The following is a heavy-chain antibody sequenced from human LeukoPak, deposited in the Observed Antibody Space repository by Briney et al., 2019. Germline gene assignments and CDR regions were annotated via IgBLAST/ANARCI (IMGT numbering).Heavy chain of an antibody. CDR1: GGSISSYY. CDR2: IYYSGST. V-gene: IGHV4-59*01. CDR3: ARVPDYYDSSGYIDY. D-gene: IGHD3-22*01. J-gene: IGHJ4*02. Sequence: SGTLSLTCTVSGGSISSYYWSWIRQPPGKGLEWIGYIYYSGSTNYNPSLKSRVTISVDTSKNQFSLKLSSVTAADTAVYYCARVPDYYDSSGYIDYWGQGTLVTVSS.